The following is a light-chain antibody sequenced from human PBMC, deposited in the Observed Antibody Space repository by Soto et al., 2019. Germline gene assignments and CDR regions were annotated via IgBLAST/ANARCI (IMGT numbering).Light chain of an antibody. CDR3: SSFTTTYFYV. J-gene: IGLJ1*01. V-gene: IGLV2-14*01. Sequence: QSVLTQPASVSGSPGQSITISCTGTSSDVGGYNYVSWYQQHPGKAPKLMIYEVSNRPSGVSPRFSATRSAFTASLAISGLQPEDEADYYCSSFTTTYFYVFGPGTKVTVL. CDR1: SSDVGGYNY. CDR2: EVS.